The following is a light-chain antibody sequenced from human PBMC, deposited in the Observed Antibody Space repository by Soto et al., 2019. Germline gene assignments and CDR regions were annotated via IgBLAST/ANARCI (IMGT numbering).Light chain of an antibody. Sequence: IQMTQSPSSLSASVGDRVTITCRASQGIRKDLGWYQQKPGKAPKLLIYKASTLKSGVPSRFSGSGSGTEFTLTISSLQPDDFATYYCQHYNSYSEAFGQGTKVDIK. CDR2: KAS. CDR1: QGIRKD. V-gene: IGKV1-5*03. CDR3: QHYNSYSEA. J-gene: IGKJ1*01.